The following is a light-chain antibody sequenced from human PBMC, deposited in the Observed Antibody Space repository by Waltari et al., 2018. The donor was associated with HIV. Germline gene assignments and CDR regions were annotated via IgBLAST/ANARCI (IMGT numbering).Light chain of an antibody. Sequence: SYEVTQPPSVAVSPGQTASIPRSGYELGDNYPCWYQQKPGQSPLLVIYQDNKRPSGIPERFSGSSSGHTATLTISGTLPMDEADYYCQAWGSTTSGVFGRGTKLTVL. V-gene: IGLV3-1*01. CDR2: QDN. J-gene: IGLJ2*01. CDR1: ELGDNY. CDR3: QAWGSTTSGV.